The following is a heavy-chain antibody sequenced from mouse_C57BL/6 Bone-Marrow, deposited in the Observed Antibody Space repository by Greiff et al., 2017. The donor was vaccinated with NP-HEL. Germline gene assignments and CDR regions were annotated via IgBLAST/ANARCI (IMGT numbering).Heavy chain of an antibody. CDR1: GFSLTSYA. D-gene: IGHD1-1*01. V-gene: IGHV2-9-1*01. J-gene: IGHJ1*03. CDR2: IWTGGGT. Sequence: VQLQQSGPGLVAPSQSLSITCTVSGFSLTSYAISWVRQPPGKGLEWLGVIWTGGGTNYNSARKSRLSISKDNSKSQVFLKMNSLQTDDTARYYCARHYYYGSSYDWYFDVWGTGTTVTVSS. CDR3: ARHYYYGSSYDWYFDV.